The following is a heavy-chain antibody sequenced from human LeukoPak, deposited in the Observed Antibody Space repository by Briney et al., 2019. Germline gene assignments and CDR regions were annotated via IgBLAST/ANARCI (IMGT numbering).Heavy chain of an antibody. V-gene: IGHV3-21*06. CDR3: VRDLWSEVKIFDY. Sequence: GGSLRLSCATSGFTFSSHSMNWVRQAPGQGLGWVSAVSSTSSYIYYAGSVKGRFTISRDNAKNSLYLQMNTLRAEDTAVYYCVRDLWSEVKIFDYWGQGTLVTVSS. CDR2: VSSTSSYI. J-gene: IGHJ4*02. CDR1: GFTFSSHS. D-gene: IGHD3-3*01.